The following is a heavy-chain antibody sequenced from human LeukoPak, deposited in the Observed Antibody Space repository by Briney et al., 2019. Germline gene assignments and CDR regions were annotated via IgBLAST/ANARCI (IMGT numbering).Heavy chain of an antibody. D-gene: IGHD3-3*01. V-gene: IGHV1-2*02. Sequence: GASVKVSCKASGYTFTGYYMHWVRQAPGQGLEWMGWINPNSGGTNYAQKFQGRVTITRDTSISTAYMELGRLRSDDTAVYYCARGAITISNAQPFDYWGQGTLVTVSS. CDR1: GYTFTGYY. J-gene: IGHJ4*02. CDR3: ARGAITISNAQPFDY. CDR2: INPNSGGT.